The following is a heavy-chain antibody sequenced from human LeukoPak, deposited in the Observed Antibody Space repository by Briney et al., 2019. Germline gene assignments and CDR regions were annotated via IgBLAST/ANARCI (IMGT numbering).Heavy chain of an antibody. CDR3: ARGAWWVASKYYYYGMDV. V-gene: IGHV4-59*01. CDR1: GGSISSYY. Sequence: SETLSLTCSVSGGSISSYYWSWIRQPPGKGLEWIGYIYDSVFTKYNPSLKSRVTISVDTSKNQFSLKLSSVTAADTAVYYCARGAWWVASKYYYYGMDVWGQGTTVTVSS. J-gene: IGHJ6*02. CDR2: IYDSVFT. D-gene: IGHD2-15*01.